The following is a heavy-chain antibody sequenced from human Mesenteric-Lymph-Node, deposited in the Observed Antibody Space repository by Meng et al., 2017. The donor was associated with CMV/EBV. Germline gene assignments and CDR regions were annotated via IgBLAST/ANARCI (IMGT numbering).Heavy chain of an antibody. Sequence: KASGSTFTGYYMHWVRQAPGQGLEWMGWINPNSGGTNYAQKFQGRVTMTRDTSISTAYMELSRLRSDDTAVYYCARADYYDSSGYMAYWGQGTLVTVSS. CDR3: ARADYYDSSGYMAY. CDR2: INPNSGGT. CDR1: GSTFTGYY. J-gene: IGHJ4*02. V-gene: IGHV1-2*02. D-gene: IGHD3-22*01.